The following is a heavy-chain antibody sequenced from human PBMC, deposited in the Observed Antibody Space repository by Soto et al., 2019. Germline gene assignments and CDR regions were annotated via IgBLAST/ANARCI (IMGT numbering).Heavy chain of an antibody. V-gene: IGHV1-3*01. J-gene: IGHJ2*01. Sequence: ASVKVSCKASGYTFTSYAMHWVRQAPGQRLEWMGWINAGNSNTKYSQKFQGRVTITRDTSASTAYMELSSLRSEDTAVYYCARGGSLYWYFDLWGRGTLVTVS. CDR2: INAGNSNT. D-gene: IGHD1-26*01. CDR3: ARGGSLYWYFDL. CDR1: GYTFTSYA.